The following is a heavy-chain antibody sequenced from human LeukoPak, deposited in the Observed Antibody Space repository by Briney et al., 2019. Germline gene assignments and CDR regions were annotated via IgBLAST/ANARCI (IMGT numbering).Heavy chain of an antibody. CDR3: ARDRIVGATTVQRWFDP. CDR1: GGSISSGSYY. J-gene: IGHJ5*02. CDR2: MYTTATP. V-gene: IGHV4-61*02. Sequence: SQTLSLTCTVSGGSISSGSYYWSWVRQPGGKGVEWIGRMYTTATPNYTPSLNSRVTISFAPSTTQFSLKLSSVPAPDTAVYYCARDRIVGATTVQRWFDPWGQGTLVTVSS. D-gene: IGHD1-26*01.